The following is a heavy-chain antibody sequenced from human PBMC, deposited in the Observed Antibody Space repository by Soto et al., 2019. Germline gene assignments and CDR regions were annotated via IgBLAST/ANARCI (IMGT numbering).Heavy chain of an antibody. CDR3: ARVAVAFDY. V-gene: IGHV4-34*01. D-gene: IGHD2-15*01. CDR1: GGSFSGYY. CDR2: INHSGST. Sequence: SETLSLTCAVYGGSFSGYYWSWIRQPPGKGLEWIGEINHSGSTNYNPSLKSRVTISVDTSKNQFSLKLSSVTAADTAVYYCARVAVAFDYWGQGTLVTVSS. J-gene: IGHJ4*02.